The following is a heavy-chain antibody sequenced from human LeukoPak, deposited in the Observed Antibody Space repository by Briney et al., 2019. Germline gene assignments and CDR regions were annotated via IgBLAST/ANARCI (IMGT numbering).Heavy chain of an antibody. CDR1: GDSVSSNSAA. Sequence: SQTLSLTCAISGDSVSSNSAAWNWIRQSPSRGLEWLGRTYYRSKWYNDYAVSVKSRITINPDTSKNQFSLQLNSVTPEDTAVYYCARDSDTENHTYSSSWDFDYWGQGTLVTVSS. CDR3: ARDSDTENHTYSSSWDFDY. V-gene: IGHV6-1*01. J-gene: IGHJ4*02. CDR2: TYYRSKWYN. D-gene: IGHD6-13*01.